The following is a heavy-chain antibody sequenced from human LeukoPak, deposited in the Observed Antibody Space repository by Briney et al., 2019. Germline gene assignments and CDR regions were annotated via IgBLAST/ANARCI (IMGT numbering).Heavy chain of an antibody. CDR3: AKGAAAASDY. Sequence: GGSLRLSCAASGFTFNDYGMNWVRQAPGKGLEWVAFIRYDGSNKYYADSVKGRFTISRDNSKNTLYLQMNSLRAEDTAVYYCAKGAAAASDYWGQGTLVTVSS. CDR2: IRYDGSNK. D-gene: IGHD6-13*01. V-gene: IGHV3-30*02. J-gene: IGHJ4*02. CDR1: GFTFNDYG.